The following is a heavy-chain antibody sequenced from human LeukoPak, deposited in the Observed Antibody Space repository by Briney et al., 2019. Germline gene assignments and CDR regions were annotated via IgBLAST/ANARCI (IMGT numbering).Heavy chain of an antibody. CDR3: ARGGSGVIDY. J-gene: IGHJ4*02. D-gene: IGHD7-27*01. V-gene: IGHV4-39*07. CDR1: GGSISSSSYY. Sequence: SETLSLTCTVSGGSISSSSYYWGWIRQPPGKGLEWIGSIYYSGSTYYNPSLKSRVTISVDTSKNQFSLKLSSVTAADTAVYYCARGGSGVIDYWGQGTLVTVSS. CDR2: IYYSGST.